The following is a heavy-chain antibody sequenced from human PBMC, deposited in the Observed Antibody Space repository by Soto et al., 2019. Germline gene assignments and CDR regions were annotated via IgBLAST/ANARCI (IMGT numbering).Heavy chain of an antibody. V-gene: IGHV3-23*01. CDR1: GFTFSSYP. D-gene: IGHD5-12*01. CDR3: AKNSAATIRVGYDY. Sequence: EVQLLESGGGLTQPGGSLRLSCAASGFTFSSYPMSWVRQAPGQGLEWVSGIVASGGITYYADSVKGRFTISRDNSKKTLYMQMNGLRAEDTGVYYCAKNSAATIRVGYDYWGQGTLVTVSS. CDR2: IVASGGIT. J-gene: IGHJ4*02.